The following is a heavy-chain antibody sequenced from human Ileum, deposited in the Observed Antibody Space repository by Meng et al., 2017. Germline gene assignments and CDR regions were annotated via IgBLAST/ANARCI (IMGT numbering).Heavy chain of an antibody. CDR3: ARERQDNRWFDP. CDR1: GFTFRSYS. Sequence: EVQLVESGGDLVKPGVSLRLSCAASGFTFRSYSMNWVRQVPGKGLEWVSSISSSSSYIYYADSLKGRFTISRDNAKNSLYLQMNSLRAEDTAVYYCARERQDNRWFDPWGQGTLVTVSS. D-gene: IGHD1-1*01. J-gene: IGHJ5*02. V-gene: IGHV3-21*01. CDR2: ISSSSSYI.